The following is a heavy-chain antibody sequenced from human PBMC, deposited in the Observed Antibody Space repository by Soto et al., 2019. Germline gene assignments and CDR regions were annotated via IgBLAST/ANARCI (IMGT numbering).Heavy chain of an antibody. J-gene: IGHJ4*02. CDR2: IYYSGRT. CDR1: GASVSSSSYY. CDR3: ASNGSTVTTARFDY. Sequence: SETLSLTCTVSGASVSSSSYYWGWIRQPPGKGLEWIGSIYYSGRTYYNPSLKSRVTTFVDTSKNQFSLQLNSVTATETAVYFCASNGSTVTTARFDYWGQGTLVTVSS. V-gene: IGHV4-39*01. D-gene: IGHD4-4*01.